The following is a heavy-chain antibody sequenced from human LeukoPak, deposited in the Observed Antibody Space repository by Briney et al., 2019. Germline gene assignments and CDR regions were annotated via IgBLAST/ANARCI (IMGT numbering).Heavy chain of an antibody. CDR2: IYNTGST. Sequence: PSETLSLTCTVSGGSISSNYWSWTRQPAGKGLEWIGRIYNTGSTNYNPSLKSRVTVSVDTSKNQFSLKLSSVTAADTALYYCARHSYFHYGMDVWGQGTTVAVSS. CDR1: GGSISSNY. CDR3: ARHSYFHYGMDV. J-gene: IGHJ6*02. V-gene: IGHV4-4*07.